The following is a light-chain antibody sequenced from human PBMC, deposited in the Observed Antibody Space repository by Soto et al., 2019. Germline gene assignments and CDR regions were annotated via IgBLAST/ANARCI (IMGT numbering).Light chain of an antibody. CDR1: QSLGHSDGIAY. CDR3: MQGTHWPIT. J-gene: IGKJ5*01. CDR2: KVY. V-gene: IGKV2-30*02. Sequence: DVVMTQSPLSLPVTLGQPASISCRSNQSLGHSDGIAYFSWFQQRPGRSQRRLIYKVYNRDSGVQARFSGSGSGTDFALKIRRVEAEDVGVYYCMQGTHWPITFGQGTRLEIK.